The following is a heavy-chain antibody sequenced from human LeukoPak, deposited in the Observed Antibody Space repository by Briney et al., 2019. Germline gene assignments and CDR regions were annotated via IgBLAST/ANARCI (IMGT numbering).Heavy chain of an antibody. CDR2: IRYDGSNK. CDR3: AKDGRGSGYCPDY. CDR1: GFTFSSYG. V-gene: IGHV3-30*02. J-gene: IGHJ4*02. Sequence: PVGSLRLSCAASGFTFSSYGMHSVRQAPGKGLEWVAFIRYDGSNKYYADSVKGRFTISRDNSKNTLYLQMNSLRPEDSAVHYCAKDGRGSGYCPDYWGQGTLVTVSS. D-gene: IGHD3-22*01.